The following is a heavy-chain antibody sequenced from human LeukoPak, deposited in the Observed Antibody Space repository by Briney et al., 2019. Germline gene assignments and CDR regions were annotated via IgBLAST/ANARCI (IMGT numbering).Heavy chain of an antibody. J-gene: IGHJ5*02. V-gene: IGHV3-7*01. CDR2: IKQDGSEK. CDR1: GFTFSSYS. Sequence: GGSLRLSCAASGFTFSSYSMNWVRQAPGKGLEWVANIKQDGSEKNYVDSVKGRFTISRDNAENSLYLEMNSLRAEDTAVYYCATGATRLFDPWGQGTLVTVSS. CDR3: ATGATRLFDP.